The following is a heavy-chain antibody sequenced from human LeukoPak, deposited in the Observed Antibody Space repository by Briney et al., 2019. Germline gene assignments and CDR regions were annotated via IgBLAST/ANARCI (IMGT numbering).Heavy chain of an antibody. D-gene: IGHD6-6*01. CDR3: ARASGYSSSSGSDY. Sequence: PSETLSLTCTVSGGSISSGDYYWSWIRQPPGKGLEWIGYIYYSGSTYYNPSLKSRVTISVDTSKNQFSLKLSSVTAADTAVYYCARASGYSSSSGSDYWGQGTLVTVSS. V-gene: IGHV4-30-4*01. CDR2: IYYSGST. J-gene: IGHJ4*02. CDR1: GGSISSGDYY.